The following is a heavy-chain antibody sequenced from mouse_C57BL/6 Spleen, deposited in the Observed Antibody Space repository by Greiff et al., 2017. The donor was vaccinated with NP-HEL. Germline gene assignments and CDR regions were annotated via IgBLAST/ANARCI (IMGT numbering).Heavy chain of an antibody. CDR1: GFNIKDDY. D-gene: IGHD3-2*02. J-gene: IGHJ3*01. CDR2: IDPENGDT. Sequence: EVQLQQSGAELVRPGASVKLSCTASGFNIKDDYMHWVKQRPEQGLEWIGWIDPENGDTEYASQFQGRATITADTSSNTAYLQLSSLTSEDAAVYYCTTQLRLGFAYWGQGTLVTVSA. CDR3: TTQLRLGFAY. V-gene: IGHV14-4*01.